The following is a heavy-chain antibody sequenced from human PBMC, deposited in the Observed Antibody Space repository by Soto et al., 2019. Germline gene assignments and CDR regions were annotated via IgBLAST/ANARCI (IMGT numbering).Heavy chain of an antibody. CDR2: ISGGGSGA. J-gene: IGHJ4*02. Sequence: EVQLLESGGGLVQPGGSLRLSCTASGFTFSDHAMTWVLQAPGKGLEWVSGISGGGSGAYYADSVKGRFTVSRANSKNTLFLQMDSLRAEDTAVYYCAIDLWWYTHWGQGTLVTVSS. CDR3: AIDLWWYTH. D-gene: IGHD2-15*01. V-gene: IGHV3-23*01. CDR1: GFTFSDHA.